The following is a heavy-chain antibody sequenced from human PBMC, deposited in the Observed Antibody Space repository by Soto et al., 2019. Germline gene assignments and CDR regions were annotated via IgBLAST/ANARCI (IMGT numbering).Heavy chain of an antibody. CDR3: ARLSGDSYFYYGMDV. Sequence: QLVQSGGEVKKPGSSVKVSCKASRGTFSSSVISWVRQAPGQGLEWMGGIIPIFGTANYAQKFQGRVTITADESTSTAYMELISLRSEDTAVYYCARLSGDSYFYYGMDVWGQGTTVTVSS. D-gene: IGHD2-21*02. CDR1: RGTFSSSV. V-gene: IGHV1-69*12. J-gene: IGHJ6*01. CDR2: IIPIFGTA.